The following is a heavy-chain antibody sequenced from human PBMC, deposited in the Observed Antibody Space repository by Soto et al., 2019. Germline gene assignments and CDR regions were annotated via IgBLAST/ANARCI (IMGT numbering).Heavy chain of an antibody. V-gene: IGHV4-38-2*02. Sequence: PSETLSLTCAVSGYSISSGYYWGWLRQPPGKGLEWIGSIYHGGSTYYNPSLNSRVTLSIDMTNNHVSLILNSVTAADTAVYYCAKDLGDPYYDFWSGYYMRSIVGYYYYGMDVWGQGTTVTVSS. CDR3: AKDLGDPYYDFWSGYYMRSIVGYYYYGMDV. CDR1: GYSISSGYY. J-gene: IGHJ6*02. CDR2: IYHGGST. D-gene: IGHD3-3*01.